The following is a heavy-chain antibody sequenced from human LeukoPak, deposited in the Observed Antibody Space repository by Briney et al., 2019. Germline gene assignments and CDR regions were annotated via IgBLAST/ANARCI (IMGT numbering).Heavy chain of an antibody. V-gene: IGHV5-10-1*01. Sequence: GESLRISCKGSGYSFTSYWISWVRQMPGKGLEWMGRIDPSDSYTNYSPSFQGHVTISADKSISTTYLQWSSLKASDTAMYYCARPGYYDSSGYGDAFDIWGQGTMVTVSS. CDR3: ARPGYYDSSGYGDAFDI. CDR2: IDPSDSYT. CDR1: GYSFTSYW. J-gene: IGHJ3*02. D-gene: IGHD3-22*01.